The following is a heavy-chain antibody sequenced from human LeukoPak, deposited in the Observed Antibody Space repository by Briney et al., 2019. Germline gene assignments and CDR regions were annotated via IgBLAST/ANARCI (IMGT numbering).Heavy chain of an antibody. CDR1: VVSISSSNW. Sequence: PSETLSLTCAVSVVSISSSNWWTWVRQPPGKGLEWIGEIYHSVSTNYNPSLKSRVTISVDKSKNQFSLKLSSVTAADTAVYYCASVHQPFYYYGSGSYSQNWFDTWGQGTLVTVSS. V-gene: IGHV4-4*02. D-gene: IGHD3-10*01. CDR3: ASVHQPFYYYGSGSYSQNWFDT. CDR2: IYHSVST. J-gene: IGHJ5*02.